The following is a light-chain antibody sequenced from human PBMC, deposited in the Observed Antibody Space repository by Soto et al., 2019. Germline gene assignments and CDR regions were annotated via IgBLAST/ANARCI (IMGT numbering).Light chain of an antibody. CDR1: SSDVGNYNL. J-gene: IGLJ1*01. Sequence: QSVLTQPASVSGSPGQSITISCTGASSDVGNYNLVSWYQHHPGKGPQLMIYEVSKRPSGVSYRFSGSKSGNTASLTISGLQAEDEADYYCSSYAGSSIPYVFGTGTKLTVL. V-gene: IGLV2-23*02. CDR3: SSYAGSSIPYV. CDR2: EVS.